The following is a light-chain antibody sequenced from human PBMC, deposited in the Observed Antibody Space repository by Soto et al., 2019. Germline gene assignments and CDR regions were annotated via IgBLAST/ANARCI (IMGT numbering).Light chain of an antibody. J-gene: IGLJ7*01. CDR3: VLYMSSGISV. CDR2: STN. CDR1: SGSVSTTYY. V-gene: IGLV8-61*01. Sequence: QTVVTQEPSFSVSPGGTVTLTCGLSSGSVSTTYYPSWYQQTPGQAPRTLIYSTNTRSSGVPDRFSGSILGNKAALTITGAQADGEADYYCVLYMSSGISVFGGGTQLTVL.